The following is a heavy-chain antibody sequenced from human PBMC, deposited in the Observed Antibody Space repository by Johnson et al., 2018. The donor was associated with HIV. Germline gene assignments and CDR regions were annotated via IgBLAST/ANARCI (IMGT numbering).Heavy chain of an antibody. CDR2: ISGSGGSK. V-gene: IGHV3-23*04. CDR3: ARAEPWDRRHYAFDI. J-gene: IGHJ3*02. Sequence: VQLVESGGGLVQPGGSLRLSCAASRLSVSKNYMSWVRQAPGKGLEWVSSISGSGGSKYYADSAKGRFTISRDNSKNTVYLQMNSLRAEDTAVYYCARAEPWDRRHYAFDIWGQGTMVTVSS. D-gene: IGHD1-1*01. CDR1: RLSVSKNY.